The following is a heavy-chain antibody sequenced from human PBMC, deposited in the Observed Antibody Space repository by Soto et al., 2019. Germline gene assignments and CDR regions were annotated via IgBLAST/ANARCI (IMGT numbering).Heavy chain of an antibody. J-gene: IGHJ5*02. CDR2: IIPIFGTA. Sequence: SVKVSCKASGGTFSSYAISWVRQAPGQGLEWMGGIIPIFGTANYAQKFQGRVTITADESTSTAYMELSSLRSEDTAVYYCAREVATGTTLSWFDPWGQGTLVTVSS. V-gene: IGHV1-69*13. CDR3: AREVATGTTLSWFDP. CDR1: GGTFSSYA. D-gene: IGHD1-7*01.